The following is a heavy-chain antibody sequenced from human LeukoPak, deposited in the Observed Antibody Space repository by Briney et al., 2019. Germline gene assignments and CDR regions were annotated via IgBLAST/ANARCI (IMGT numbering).Heavy chain of an antibody. CDR3: AREQGRRAVALGY. V-gene: IGHV1-8*01. D-gene: IGHD6-19*01. J-gene: IGHJ4*02. CDR1: GYTFTGYY. Sequence: ASVKVSCKASGYTFTGYYMHWVRQATGQGLEWMGWMNPNSGNTGYAQKFQGRVTMTRNTSISTAYMELSSLRSEDTAVYYCAREQGRRAVALGYWGQGTLVTVSS. CDR2: MNPNSGNT.